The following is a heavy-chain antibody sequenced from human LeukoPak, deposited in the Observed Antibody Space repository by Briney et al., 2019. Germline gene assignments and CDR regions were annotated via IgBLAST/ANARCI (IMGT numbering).Heavy chain of an antibody. CDR3: ARGSYDYVWGSYTFHG. D-gene: IGHD3-16*01. CDR2: FSTSSIYI. V-gene: IGHV3-21*01. J-gene: IGHJ6*04. CDR1: GFTFSSYT. Sequence: PGGALRLSCAASGFTFSSYTMNWIRQAPGKGLECVSYFSTSSIYIYYADSLKRRFTISRDNAKNSLDLQMNSLRAQDTAVYYCARGSYDYVWGSYTFHGWGKGTTVTVYS.